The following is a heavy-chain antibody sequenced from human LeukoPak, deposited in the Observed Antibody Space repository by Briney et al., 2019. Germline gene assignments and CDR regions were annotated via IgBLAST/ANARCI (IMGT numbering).Heavy chain of an antibody. Sequence: SGTLSLTCAVSGASITTSNWWSWVRQPPGKGLEWIGDIHHTGGASYNPSLKSRFTISVDKSQTQFSLKLTSVTAADTAIYYCARLLAIGRFDPWGQGTLVTVSS. CDR3: ARLLAIGRFDP. CDR1: GASITTSNW. V-gene: IGHV4-4*02. J-gene: IGHJ5*02. D-gene: IGHD2-8*02. CDR2: IHHTGGA.